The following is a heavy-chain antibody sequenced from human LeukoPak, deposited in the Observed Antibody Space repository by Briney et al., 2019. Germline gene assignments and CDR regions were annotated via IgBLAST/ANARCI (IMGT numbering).Heavy chain of an antibody. CDR1: GFTFSDYY. D-gene: IGHD3-22*01. CDR3: ARHSSGWSFDY. J-gene: IGHJ4*02. Sequence: GGSLRLSCAASGFTFSDYYMSWIGQAPGKGLEWLSYIISSGTTIYYADSVKGRFTVSRDNAKNSLYLQMNSLRADDTAVYYCARHSSGWSFDYWGQGTLVTVSS. V-gene: IGHV3-11*04. CDR2: IISSGTTI.